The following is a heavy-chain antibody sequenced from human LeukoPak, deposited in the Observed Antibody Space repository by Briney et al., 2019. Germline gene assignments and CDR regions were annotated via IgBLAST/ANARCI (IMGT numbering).Heavy chain of an antibody. CDR3: ARHLRSATGSYYWSDS. J-gene: IGHJ5*01. Sequence: PSETLSLTCTVSGDSISSGSDYYWGWIRQPPEKGLEWIGGIYHSGSTNYNPSLKSRATISVDTSKNQFSLKLSSVTAADAAVYYCARHLRSATGSYYWSDSWGQGALVTVSS. D-gene: IGHD1-26*01. V-gene: IGHV4-39*01. CDR2: IYHSGST. CDR1: GDSISSGSDYY.